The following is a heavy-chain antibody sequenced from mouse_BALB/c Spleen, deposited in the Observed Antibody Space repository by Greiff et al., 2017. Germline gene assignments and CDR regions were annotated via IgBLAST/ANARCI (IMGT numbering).Heavy chain of an antibody. D-gene: IGHD1-1*01. J-gene: IGHJ1*01. CDR2: ILPGSGST. Sequence: VKLMESGAELMKPGASVKISCKATGYTFSSYWIEWVKQRPGHGLEWIGEILPGSGSTNYNEKFKGKATFTADTSSNTAYMQLSSLTSEDSAVYYCASASSYWYFDVWGAGTTVTVSS. CDR3: ASASSYWYFDV. CDR1: GYTFSSYW. V-gene: IGHV1-9*01.